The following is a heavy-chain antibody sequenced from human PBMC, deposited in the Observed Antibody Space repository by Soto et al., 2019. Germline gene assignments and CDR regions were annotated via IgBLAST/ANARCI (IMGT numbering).Heavy chain of an antibody. V-gene: IGHV1-2*02. D-gene: IGHD2-15*01. CDR3: ARVRCSGGSCYSSWFDP. CDR1: GYTFTGYY. CDR2: INPNSGGT. Sequence: ASVKVSCKASGYTFTGYYMHWVRQAPGQGLEWMGWINPNSGGTNYAQKFQGRVTMTRDTSISTAYMELSRLRSDDTAVYYCARVRCSGGSCYSSWFDPWGQGTLVTVS. J-gene: IGHJ5*02.